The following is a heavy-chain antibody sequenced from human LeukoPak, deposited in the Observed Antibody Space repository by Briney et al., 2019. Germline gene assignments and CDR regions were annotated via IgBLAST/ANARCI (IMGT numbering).Heavy chain of an antibody. CDR2: INSDGSST. D-gene: IGHD3-10*01. CDR1: GFTLSSYW. V-gene: IGHV3-74*01. J-gene: IGHJ4*02. CDR3: AMVRGVTSDY. Sequence: PGGSLRLSCAASGFTLSSYWMYWVRQAPGKGLVWVSRINSDGSSTSYAVSVKGRFTISRDNAKNTLYLQMNSLRAEDTAVYYCAMVRGVTSDYWGQGTLVTVSS.